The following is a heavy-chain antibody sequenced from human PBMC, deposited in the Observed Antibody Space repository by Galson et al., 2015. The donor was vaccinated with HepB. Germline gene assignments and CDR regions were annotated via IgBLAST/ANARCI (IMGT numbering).Heavy chain of an antibody. Sequence: SVKVSCKASGYTFTSYYMHWVRQAPGQGLEWMGIINPSGGSTSYAQKFQGRVTMTRDTSTSTVYMELSSLRSEDTAVYYCATLPREVVRGVTLYGMDVWGQGTTVTVSS. CDR3: ATLPREVVRGVTLYGMDV. J-gene: IGHJ6*02. CDR1: GYTFTSYY. V-gene: IGHV1-46*01. D-gene: IGHD3-10*01. CDR2: INPSGGST.